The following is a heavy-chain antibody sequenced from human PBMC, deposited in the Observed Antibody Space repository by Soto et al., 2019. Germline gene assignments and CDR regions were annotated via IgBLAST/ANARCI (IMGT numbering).Heavy chain of an antibody. CDR2: ISFDGNRK. D-gene: IGHD3-3*01. J-gene: IGHJ4*02. V-gene: IGHV3-30*18. CDR1: GFTFDNFG. Sequence: QVQLVESGGGVVQPGRSLRLSCAASGFTFDNFGMHWVRQAPGKGLEWVALISFDGNRKYYADSVKGGFTISRDNPKNTLYTQMNSRKAEETVVEYCAKEYEFLRGHYTGEFDYRGQGTLVTVSS. CDR3: AKEYEFLRGHYTGEFDY.